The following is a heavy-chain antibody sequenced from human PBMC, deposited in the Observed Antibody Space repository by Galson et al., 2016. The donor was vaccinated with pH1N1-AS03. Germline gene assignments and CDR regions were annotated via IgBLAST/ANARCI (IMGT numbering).Heavy chain of an antibody. CDR3: ASAERPGIAVAPFDY. D-gene: IGHD6-19*01. CDR1: GASISSYY. CDR2: ISNSGTT. Sequence: ETLSLTCTVSGASISSYYWTWIRQAPGEGLEWIGYISNSGTTNYNPSLKSRVTISVDTSKNQFSLMVKSITAADTAVYYCASAERPGIAVAPFDYWGQGTLVTVSS. V-gene: IGHV4-59*01. J-gene: IGHJ4*02.